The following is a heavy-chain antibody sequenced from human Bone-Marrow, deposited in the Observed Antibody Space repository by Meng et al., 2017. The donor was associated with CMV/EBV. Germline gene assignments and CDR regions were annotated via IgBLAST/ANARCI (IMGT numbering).Heavy chain of an antibody. CDR2: IKQDGSEK. D-gene: IGHD1-26*01. CDR3: ARAAWEVGAQYYFDY. CDR1: GFTFSSYW. J-gene: IGHJ4*02. V-gene: IGHV3-7*01. Sequence: GESLKISCAASGFTFSSYWMSWVRQAPGKGLEWVANIKQDGSEKYYVDSVKGRFTISRDNAKNSLYLQMNSLRAEDTAVYYCARAAWEVGAQYYFDYWGQGTLVTVSS.